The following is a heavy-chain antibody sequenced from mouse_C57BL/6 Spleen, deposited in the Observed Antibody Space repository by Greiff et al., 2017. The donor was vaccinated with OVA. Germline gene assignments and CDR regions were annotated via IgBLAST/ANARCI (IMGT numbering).Heavy chain of an antibody. CDR2: IRNKANNHAT. CDR3: TRGKGTTVDY. CDR1: GFTFSDAW. D-gene: IGHD1-1*01. J-gene: IGHJ2*01. Sequence: EVMLVESGGGLVQPGGSMKLSCAASGFTFSDAWMDWVRQSPEKGLEWVAEIRNKANNHATYYAESVKGRFTISRDDSKSSVYLQMNSLRAEDTGIYYCTRGKGTTVDYWGQGTTLTVSS. V-gene: IGHV6-6*01.